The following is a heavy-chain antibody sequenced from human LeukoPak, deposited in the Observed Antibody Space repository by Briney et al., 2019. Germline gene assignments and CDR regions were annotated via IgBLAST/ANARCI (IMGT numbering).Heavy chain of an antibody. CDR1: GFNFSTYN. J-gene: IGHJ4*02. CDR2: VSTSSRTI. V-gene: IGHV3-48*01. D-gene: IGHD1-26*01. Sequence: GGSLRLSCAVSGFNFSTYNMNWVRQAPGKGLEWVSYVSTSSRTIYYADSVKGRFTISRDNAKNSLYLQMNSLRAEDTAVYYCAREFAGSASGAGYWGQGTLVTVSS. CDR3: AREFAGSASGAGY.